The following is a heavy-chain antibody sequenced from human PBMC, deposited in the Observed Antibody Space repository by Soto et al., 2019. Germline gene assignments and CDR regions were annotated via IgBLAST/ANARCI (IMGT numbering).Heavy chain of an antibody. D-gene: IGHD2-15*01. J-gene: IGHJ3*02. CDR3: ARDIYGGNCCDAFDI. Sequence: QAQLAQSGAEVKKPGASVNISCKASGYTFTNYGFIWVRQAPGHGLEWVGWISPYNGKTEYAQKFQGRVTMTRDKPKSTAYMELRSLSSDDTAVYYCARDIYGGNCCDAFDIWGQGTMVTVSS. V-gene: IGHV1-18*01. CDR1: GYTFTNYG. CDR2: ISPYNGKT.